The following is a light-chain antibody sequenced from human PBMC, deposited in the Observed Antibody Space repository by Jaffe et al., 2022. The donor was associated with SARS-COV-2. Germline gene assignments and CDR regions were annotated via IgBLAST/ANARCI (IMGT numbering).Light chain of an antibody. Sequence: DMQMTQSPSTLSASVGDRVTITCRASQNINSWLAWYQQKPGKAPKLLIYKASSLKSGVPSRFSGSGSGTEFTLTISSLQPDDFASYYCQQYNSYSWTFGQGTKVEIK. CDR1: QNINSW. J-gene: IGKJ1*01. CDR2: KAS. V-gene: IGKV1-5*03. CDR3: QQYNSYSWT.